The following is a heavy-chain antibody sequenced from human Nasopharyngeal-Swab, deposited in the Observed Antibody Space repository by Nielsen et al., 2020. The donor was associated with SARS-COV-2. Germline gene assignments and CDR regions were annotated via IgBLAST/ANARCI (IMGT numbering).Heavy chain of an antibody. CDR1: GGSISSYY. J-gene: IGHJ4*02. V-gene: IGHV4-59*01. CDR2: IYFSGST. CDR3: ARGDYDSSGYYSLGFDY. D-gene: IGHD3-22*01. Sequence: SETLSLTCSVSGGSISSYYWNWIRQPPGKGLEWIGYIYFSGSTNYSPSLKSRVTISGDTSKNQISLKLSSVTAADTAVYYCARGDYDSSGYYSLGFDYWGQGTLVTVSS.